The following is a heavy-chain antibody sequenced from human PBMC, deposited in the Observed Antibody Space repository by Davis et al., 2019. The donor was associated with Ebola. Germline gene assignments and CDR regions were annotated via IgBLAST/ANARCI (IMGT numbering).Heavy chain of an antibody. Sequence: GESLKISCAGSGFTFRSFAMSWVRQVPGKGLEWVSGISDGGSGTSYADSVKGRFTISRDNSKNTLYLQMNSVRAEDTAVYYCARGAEYSSGATDYWGQGTLVTVSS. V-gene: IGHV3-23*01. J-gene: IGHJ4*02. CDR2: ISDGGSGT. CDR1: GFTFRSFA. D-gene: IGHD6-25*01. CDR3: ARGAEYSSGATDY.